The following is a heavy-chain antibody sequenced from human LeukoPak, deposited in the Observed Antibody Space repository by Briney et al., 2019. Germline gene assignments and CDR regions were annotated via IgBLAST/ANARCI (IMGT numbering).Heavy chain of an antibody. V-gene: IGHV4-34*01. CDR3: ATAEFTSWFDP. CDR1: GGSFSDYY. D-gene: IGHD3-10*01. J-gene: IGHJ5*02. CDR2: INHSGST. Sequence: SETLSITCAVYGGSFSDYYWSWIRQPPGKGLGWIGEINHSGSTNYNPSLKSRVTISVDTSKTQFSLKLSSVTAADTAVYYCATAEFTSWFDPWGQGTLVSVSS.